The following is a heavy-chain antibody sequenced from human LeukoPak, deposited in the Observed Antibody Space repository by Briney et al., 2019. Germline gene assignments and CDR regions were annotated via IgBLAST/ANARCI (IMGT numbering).Heavy chain of an antibody. D-gene: IGHD3-10*01. CDR3: ARTLGEFYDY. CDR1: GGSISSYY. CDR2: IYYSGST. J-gene: IGHJ4*02. Sequence: TPSETLSLTCTVSGGSISSYYWSWIRQPPGKGLEWIGYIYYSGSTNYNPSLKSRVTISVDTSKNQFSLKLSSVTAADTAVYYCARTLGEFYDYWGQGTLVTVSS. V-gene: IGHV4-59*01.